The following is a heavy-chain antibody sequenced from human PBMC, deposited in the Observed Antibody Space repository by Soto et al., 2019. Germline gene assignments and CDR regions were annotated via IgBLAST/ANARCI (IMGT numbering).Heavy chain of an antibody. CDR1: GFAFSDFH. J-gene: IGHJ6*02. CDR2: ISGGGTTV. V-gene: IGHV3-11*01. CDR3: ARDREPSVYHGMAV. Sequence: PGGSLRLSCAASGFAFSDFHMSWTRQAPGKGLEWISYISGGGTTVYYADSVKGRFTISRDNAKNLLYLQMDSLTSEDTAIYYCARDREPSVYHGMAVRGQGTTVTVSS.